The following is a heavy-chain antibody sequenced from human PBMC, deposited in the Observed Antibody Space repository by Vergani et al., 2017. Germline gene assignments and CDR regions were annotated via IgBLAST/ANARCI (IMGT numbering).Heavy chain of an antibody. CDR1: GGSFSGYY. CDR2: INHSGST. Sequence: QVQLQQWGAGLLKPSETLSLTCAVYGGSFSGYYWSWIRQPPGKGLEWIGEINHSGSTNYNPSLKSRVTISVDTSKNQFSLKLSSVTAADTAVYYCARDQRKVMYTFALAMVRGSYYLDYWGQGTLVTVSS. CDR3: ARDQRKVMYTFALAMVRGSYYLDY. D-gene: IGHD3-10*01. V-gene: IGHV4-34*01. J-gene: IGHJ4*02.